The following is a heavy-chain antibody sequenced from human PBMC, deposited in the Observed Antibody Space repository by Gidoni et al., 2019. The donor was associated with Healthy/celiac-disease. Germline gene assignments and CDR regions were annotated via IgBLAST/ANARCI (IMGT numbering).Heavy chain of an antibody. CDR1: GGSFSGYY. CDR3: ARVGSSLMFDY. D-gene: IGHD6-6*01. J-gene: IGHJ4*02. Sequence: QVQLQQWGAGLLKPSETLSLTCAVYGGSFSGYYWSWIRQPPGKGLEWSGEINHSGSTNYNPSLKSRVTISVDTSKNQFSLKLSSVTAADTAVYYCARVGSSLMFDYWGQGTLVTVSS. CDR2: INHSGST. V-gene: IGHV4-34*01.